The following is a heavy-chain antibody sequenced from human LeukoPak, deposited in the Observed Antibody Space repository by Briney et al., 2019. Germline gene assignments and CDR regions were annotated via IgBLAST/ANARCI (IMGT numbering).Heavy chain of an antibody. CDR3: ARVYVGATSFDY. V-gene: IGHV3-21*01. CDR2: INSDSSHI. D-gene: IGHD1-26*01. CDR1: RFTFSSYS. Sequence: GGSLRLSCAASRFTFSSYSMNWVRQAPGKGLEWVSSINSDSSHIYYADSVKGRFTISRDNAKNSLYLQMNSLRAEDTAVYYCARVYVGATSFDYWGQGTLVTVSS. J-gene: IGHJ4*02.